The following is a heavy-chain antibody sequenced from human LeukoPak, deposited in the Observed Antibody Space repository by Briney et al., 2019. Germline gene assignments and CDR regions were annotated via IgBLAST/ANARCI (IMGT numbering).Heavy chain of an antibody. CDR1: GFTFSSYA. CDR2: ISGSGGST. CDR3: AKDRDSSGLNDY. Sequence: PGGSLRLSCAASGFTFSSYAMTWVRQAPGKGLEWVSAISGSGGSTYYADSVKGRFTISRDNSRNTLYLQMNSLRAEDTAVYYCAKDRDSSGLNDYWGQGTLVTVST. J-gene: IGHJ4*02. D-gene: IGHD6-19*01. V-gene: IGHV3-23*01.